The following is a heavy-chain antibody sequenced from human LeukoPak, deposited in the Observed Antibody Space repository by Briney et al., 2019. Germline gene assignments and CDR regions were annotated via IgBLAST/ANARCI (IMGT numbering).Heavy chain of an antibody. CDR3: ARYRTYYYYYMDV. D-gene: IGHD1-7*01. J-gene: IGHJ6*03. V-gene: IGHV4-34*01. CDR2: INHSGST. Sequence: SETLSLTCAVSGGSFSGYYWSWIRQPLGKGLEWIGEINHSGSTNYNPSLKSRVTISVDTSKNQFSLKLSSVTAADTAVYYCARYRTYYYYYMDVWGKGTTVTVSS. CDR1: GGSFSGYY.